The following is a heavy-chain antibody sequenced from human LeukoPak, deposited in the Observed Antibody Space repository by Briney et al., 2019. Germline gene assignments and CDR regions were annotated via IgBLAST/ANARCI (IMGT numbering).Heavy chain of an antibody. CDR3: ARDEPYDYVWGSYRRDAFDI. J-gene: IGHJ3*02. V-gene: IGHV3-48*04. Sequence: GRSLRLSCAASGFTFSTYGMNWVRQAPGKGLEWVSYISSSGSTIYYADSVKGRFTISRDNAKNSLYLQMNSLRAEDTAVYYCARDEPYDYVWGSYRRDAFDIWGQGTMVTVSS. CDR2: ISSSGSTI. D-gene: IGHD3-16*02. CDR1: GFTFSTYG.